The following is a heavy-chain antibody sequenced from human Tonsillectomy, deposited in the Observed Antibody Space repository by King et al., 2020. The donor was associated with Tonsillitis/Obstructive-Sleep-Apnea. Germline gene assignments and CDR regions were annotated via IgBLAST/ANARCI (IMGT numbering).Heavy chain of an antibody. J-gene: IGHJ6*03. D-gene: IGHD3-3*01. Sequence: VQLVESGGGLVQPGRSLRLSCAASGFTFDDYAVHWVRQAPGKGLEWVSGISWSSGSIGYADSVKGRFTISRDNAKNSLYLQMNSLRAEDTALYYCAKDILGTMFGVVTPAMDVWGKGTTVTVSS. CDR1: GFTFDDYA. CDR2: ISWSSGSI. CDR3: AKDILGTMFGVVTPAMDV. V-gene: IGHV3-9*01.